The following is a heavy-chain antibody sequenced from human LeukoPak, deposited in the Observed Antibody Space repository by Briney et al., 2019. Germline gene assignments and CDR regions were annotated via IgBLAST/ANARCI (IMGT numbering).Heavy chain of an antibody. V-gene: IGHV1-58*02. CDR3: AAEAEYGSKWSFDP. Sequence: ASVKVSCKASGFTFTRSAMQWVRQARGQRLEWIGWIVVGSGNTNYAQKFQERVTITRDMSTSTAYMELRSLRFEDTAVYYCAAEAEYGSKWSFDPWGQGTLVTVSS. CDR1: GFTFTRSA. D-gene: IGHD2-8*01. CDR2: IVVGSGNT. J-gene: IGHJ5*02.